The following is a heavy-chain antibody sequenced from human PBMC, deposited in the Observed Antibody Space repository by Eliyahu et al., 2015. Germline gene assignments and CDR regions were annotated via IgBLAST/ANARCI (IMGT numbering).Heavy chain of an antibody. CDR3: AAEWLRRNPRNDY. CDR2: ISSSGSTI. CDR1: GFTFSSYE. D-gene: IGHD5-12*01. Sequence: EVQLVXSGGXLVQXGGSLRLSCAASGFTFSSYEMXWVRQAPGKGXEWVSXISSSGSTIYYADSVKGRFTISRDNAKNSLYLQMNSLRAEDTAVYYCAAEWLRRNPRNDYWGQGTLVTVSS. V-gene: IGHV3-48*03. J-gene: IGHJ4*02.